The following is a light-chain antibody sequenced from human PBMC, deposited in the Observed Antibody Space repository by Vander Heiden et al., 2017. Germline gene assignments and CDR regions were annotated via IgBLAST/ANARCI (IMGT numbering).Light chain of an antibody. Sequence: SSELPQPPSVSVYPGQTASITCSGDKLGDKYTAWYHQTPGPSPVLVIYKDNRRPAGIPDRFSASNSATTATPTISGTQAVDDDYYYCQAGNSGTGVFGTGTTLTVL. CDR2: KDN. V-gene: IGLV3-1*01. J-gene: IGLJ1*01. CDR3: QAGNSGTGV. CDR1: KLGDKY.